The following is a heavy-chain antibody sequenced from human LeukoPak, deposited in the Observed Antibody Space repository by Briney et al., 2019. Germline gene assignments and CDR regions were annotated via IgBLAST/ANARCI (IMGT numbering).Heavy chain of an antibody. CDR3: ARGGGYYAIDY. V-gene: IGHV3-53*01. Sequence: GGSLRLSCTASGLIFRNYAMTWVRQAPGKGLEWVSVVYSDDTTYYADSVKGRFTISRDNSKNTLYLQMNNLRAEDTAVYYCARGGGYYAIDYWGQGTLVTVSS. CDR2: VYSDDTT. J-gene: IGHJ4*02. D-gene: IGHD1-26*01. CDR1: GLIFRNYA.